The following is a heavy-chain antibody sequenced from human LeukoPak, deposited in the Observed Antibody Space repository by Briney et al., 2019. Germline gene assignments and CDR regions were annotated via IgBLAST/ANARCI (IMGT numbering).Heavy chain of an antibody. D-gene: IGHD5-12*01. CDR1: GYTFTSYY. Sequence: ASVKVSCKASGYTFTSYYMHCVRQAPGQGLEWMGIINPSGGSTSYAQKLQGRVTMTTDTSTSTAYMELRSLRSDDTAVYYCARSYSGYDLTPMNYWGQGTLVTVSS. V-gene: IGHV1-46*01. CDR3: ARSYSGYDLTPMNY. CDR2: INPSGGST. J-gene: IGHJ4*02.